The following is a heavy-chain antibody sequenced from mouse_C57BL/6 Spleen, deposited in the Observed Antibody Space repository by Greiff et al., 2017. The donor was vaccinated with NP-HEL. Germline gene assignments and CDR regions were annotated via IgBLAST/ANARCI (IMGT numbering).Heavy chain of an antibody. J-gene: IGHJ4*01. CDR2: IWTGGGT. D-gene: IGHD2-4*01. Sequence: VNLVESGPGLVAPSQSLSITCTVSGFSLTSYAISWVRQPPGKGLEWLGVIWTGGGTNYNSALKSRLSISKDNSKSQVFLKMNSLQTDDTARYYCARIDYDDGYAMDYWGQGTSVTVSS. V-gene: IGHV2-9-1*01. CDR3: ARIDYDDGYAMDY. CDR1: GFSLTSYA.